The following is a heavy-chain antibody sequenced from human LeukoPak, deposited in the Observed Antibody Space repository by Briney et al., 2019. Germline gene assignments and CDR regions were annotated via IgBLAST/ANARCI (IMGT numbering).Heavy chain of an antibody. Sequence: GASVKVSCKASGYTFTGYYMHWVRQAPGQGLEWMGRINPNSGGTNYAQKFQGRVTMTRDTSISTAYMELSRLRSDDTAVYYCARDRAIIVGATPGIGYWGQGTLVTVFS. CDR3: ARDRAIIVGATPGIGY. CDR1: GYTFTGYY. V-gene: IGHV1-2*06. CDR2: INPNSGGT. D-gene: IGHD1-26*01. J-gene: IGHJ4*02.